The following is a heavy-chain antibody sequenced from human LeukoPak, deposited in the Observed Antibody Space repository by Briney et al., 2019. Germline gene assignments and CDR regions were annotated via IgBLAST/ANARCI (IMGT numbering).Heavy chain of an antibody. V-gene: IGHV3-23*01. D-gene: IGHD3-9*01. CDR2: IIGSGGGT. J-gene: IGHJ3*02. Sequence: GGSLRLSCAASGFTFSNYAMTWVRQAPGKGLEWVSGIIGSGGGTYYADSVKGRFSISRDNSKNMMYLQMYSLRAEDTAVYYCAKEGSGYYDAFDIWGQGTMVTVSS. CDR1: GFTFSNYA. CDR3: AKEGSGYYDAFDI.